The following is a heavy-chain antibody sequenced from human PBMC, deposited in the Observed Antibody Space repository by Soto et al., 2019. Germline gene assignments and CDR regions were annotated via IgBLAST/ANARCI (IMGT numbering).Heavy chain of an antibody. Sequence: QVQLVESGGGLGKPGGSLRLSCAASGFIISDYYMTWIRQAPGKGLEWLSCSSNRDRSTYYADSVKDRFVVSKDKAKNLAYLQMNSRRAEDTAVYFCARAWKIEKFGVISMSKGLDVWGQGTTVTVSS. CDR3: ARAWKIEKFGVISMSKGLDV. D-gene: IGHD3-3*01. CDR1: GFIISDYY. J-gene: IGHJ6*02. CDR2: SSNRDRST. V-gene: IGHV3-11*01.